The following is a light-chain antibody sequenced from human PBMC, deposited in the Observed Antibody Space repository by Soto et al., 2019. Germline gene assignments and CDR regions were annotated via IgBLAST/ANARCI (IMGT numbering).Light chain of an antibody. Sequence: ERVVTRSPVTLSVTPGESATLSCRASESVTSNLAWYQQKPGQAPRLLIYDASNRATGIPARFSGSGSGTDFTLTISSLEPEDFAVYYCQQYGSSRWTFGQGTKVDI. CDR1: ESVTSN. V-gene: IGKV3-20*01. CDR3: QQYGSSRWT. CDR2: DAS. J-gene: IGKJ1*01.